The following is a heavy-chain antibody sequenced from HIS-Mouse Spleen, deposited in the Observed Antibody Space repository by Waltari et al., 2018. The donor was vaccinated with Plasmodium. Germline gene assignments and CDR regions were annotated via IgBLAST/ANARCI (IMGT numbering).Heavy chain of an antibody. D-gene: IGHD2-2*01. CDR2: IRSSGSTI. Sequence: QVQLVESGGGLVKPGGSLRLSCAASGFTFSDYYMSWIRQARGKGLGRVSYIRSSGSTIYYADSVKCRFTISRDNAKNALYLQMNSLRAEDTAVYYCARGGIPVAPMVLDYWGQGTLVTVSS. CDR3: ARGGIPVAPMVLDY. J-gene: IGHJ4*02. V-gene: IGHV3-11*01. CDR1: GFTFSDYY.